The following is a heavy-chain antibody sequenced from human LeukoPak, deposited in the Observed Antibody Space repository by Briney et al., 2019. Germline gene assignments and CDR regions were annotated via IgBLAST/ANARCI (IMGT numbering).Heavy chain of an antibody. D-gene: IGHD3-10*01. V-gene: IGHV4-31*03. Sequence: SQTLSLTCTVSGGSISSGGYYWSWIRQHPGKGLEWIGYIYYSGSTYYNPSLKSRVTISVDMSKNQFSLKLSSVTAVDTAVYYCARAKIGDWFDPWGQGTLVTVSS. CDR1: GGSISSGGYY. J-gene: IGHJ5*02. CDR3: ARAKIGDWFDP. CDR2: IYYSGST.